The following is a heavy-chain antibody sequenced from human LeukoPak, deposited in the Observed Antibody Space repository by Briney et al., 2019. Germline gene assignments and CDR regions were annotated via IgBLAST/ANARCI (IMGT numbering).Heavy chain of an antibody. J-gene: IGHJ4*02. D-gene: IGHD3-3*01. V-gene: IGHV3-11*04. CDR3: ARAKYNDFWSGSYYFDY. Sequence: SGGNSIHYADSVKGRFTISRDNAKNSLSLQMNSLRAEDTAVYYCARAKYNDFWSGSYYFDYWGQGTLVTVSS. CDR2: SGGNSI.